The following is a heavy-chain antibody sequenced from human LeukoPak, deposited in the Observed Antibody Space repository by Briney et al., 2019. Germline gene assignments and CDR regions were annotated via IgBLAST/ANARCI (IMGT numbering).Heavy chain of an antibody. CDR2: ISVSGNT. J-gene: IGHJ4*02. CDR3: AKEPSSIAAAGGFDY. V-gene: IGHV3-23*01. D-gene: IGHD6-13*01. CDR1: GFTLSSYA. Sequence: PGGSLRLSCAASGFTLSSYAMSWVRQGPGKGLEWVSAISVSGNTYHADSVKGRFTISRDSYKNTLYLQMNSLRAEDAAVYYCAKEPSSIAAAGGFDYWGQGTLVTVSS.